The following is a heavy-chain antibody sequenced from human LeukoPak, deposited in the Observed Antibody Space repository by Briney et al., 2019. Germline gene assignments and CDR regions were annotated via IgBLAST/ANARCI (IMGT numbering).Heavy chain of an antibody. V-gene: IGHV3-30*02. CDR3: ARIGYSTSWANFDC. Sequence: PGGSLRLSCAASGFTFRNYGMHWVRQAPGKGLEWVASIRTDGGEKYHADSVQGRFSISRDNSKNTLYLQMDRLRAEDTALYYCARIGYSTSWANFDCWGQGSLVTVSS. CDR2: IRTDGGEK. J-gene: IGHJ4*02. CDR1: GFTFRNYG. D-gene: IGHD6-13*01.